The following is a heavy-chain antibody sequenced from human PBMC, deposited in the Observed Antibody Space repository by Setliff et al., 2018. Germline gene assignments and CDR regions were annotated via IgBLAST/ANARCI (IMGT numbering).Heavy chain of an antibody. V-gene: IGHV3-7*01. CDR3: ARDGKQYYYDSTGYYRNWCDP. J-gene: IGHJ5*02. CDR2: IDPDGIGK. CDR1: GFTFNQYW. D-gene: IGHD3-22*01. Sequence: GGSLRLSCAASGFTFNQYWMTWVRQAPGKGLEWVANIDPDGIGKYYIDSVRGRFTISRDNAKNTLFLHMNDLRAEDTAIYSCARDGKQYYYDSTGYYRNWCDPWGQGTLVTVSS.